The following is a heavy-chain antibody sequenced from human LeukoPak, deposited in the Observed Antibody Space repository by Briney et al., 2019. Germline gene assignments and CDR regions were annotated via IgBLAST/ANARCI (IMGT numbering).Heavy chain of an antibody. Sequence: PSEPLSLTCTVSNGSINEHYWSWVRQTADKGLEWIGRIYVSGNSNYNPSLKSRVTMSVHESKNQISLKLRSVTAADTAVYYCARVGGLSAYYYYMDVWGKGTTVTVS. D-gene: IGHD3/OR15-3a*01. CDR1: NGSINEHY. CDR2: IYVSGNS. CDR3: ARVGGLSAYYYYMDV. J-gene: IGHJ6*03. V-gene: IGHV4-4*07.